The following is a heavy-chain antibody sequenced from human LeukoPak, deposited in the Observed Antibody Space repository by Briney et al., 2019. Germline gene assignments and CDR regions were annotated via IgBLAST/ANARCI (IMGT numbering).Heavy chain of an antibody. Sequence: PSETLSLTCAVYGGSFSGYYWSWIRQPPGKGLEWIGEINHSGSTNYNPSLRSRVTISVDTSKNQFSLKLSSVTAADTAVYYCARGTVIFGVVNWFDPWGQGTLVTVSS. V-gene: IGHV4-34*01. CDR1: GGSFSGYY. CDR3: ARGTVIFGVVNWFDP. CDR2: INHSGST. J-gene: IGHJ5*02. D-gene: IGHD3-3*01.